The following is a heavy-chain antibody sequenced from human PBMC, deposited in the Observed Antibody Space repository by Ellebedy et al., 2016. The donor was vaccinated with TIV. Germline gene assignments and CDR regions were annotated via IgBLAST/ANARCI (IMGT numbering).Heavy chain of an antibody. V-gene: IGHV3-9*01. CDR3: ARVDILRWYYFDS. D-gene: IGHD3-9*01. CDR1: GFTFGDYA. J-gene: IGHJ4*02. Sequence: SLKISCAASGFTFGDYAMHWVRLAPGKGLEWVSGITWNSDFIDYADSVKGRFTVSRDTSNNTVHLEMNSLRAEDTAIYYCARVDILRWYYFDSWGQGTLVTVSS. CDR2: ITWNSDFI.